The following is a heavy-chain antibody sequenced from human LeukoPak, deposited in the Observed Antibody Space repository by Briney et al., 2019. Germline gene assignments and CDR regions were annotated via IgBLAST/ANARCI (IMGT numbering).Heavy chain of an antibody. D-gene: IGHD5-24*01. V-gene: IGHV3-7*04. CDR2: IKRDGSKK. Sequence: GGSLRLSCVASGFPFSSYWMTWVRQAPGKGLEWVANIKRDGSKKSYVDSVKGRFTISRDNAKNSLYLQMNSLRAKDTAIYYCTRVGYIDEGIDYWGQGTLVTVSS. CDR1: GFPFSSYW. CDR3: TRVGYIDEGIDY. J-gene: IGHJ4*02.